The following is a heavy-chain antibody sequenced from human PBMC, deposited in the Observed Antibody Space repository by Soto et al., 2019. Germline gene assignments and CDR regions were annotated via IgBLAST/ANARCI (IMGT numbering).Heavy chain of an antibody. D-gene: IGHD5-12*01. CDR1: GDSVTSNSAA. Sequence: PSQTLSLTCATSGDSVTSNSAAWNLIRQSQSRGLEWLGRTYYRSKWYNDYAVAVKRRITINPDTSKNQFSLQLNSVTPYDTALYYCASAPNPSRGPSGYENGYGFWGQVQMVTV. CDR2: TYYRSKWYN. V-gene: IGHV6-1*01. CDR3: ASAPNPSRGPSGYENGYGF. J-gene: IGHJ3*01.